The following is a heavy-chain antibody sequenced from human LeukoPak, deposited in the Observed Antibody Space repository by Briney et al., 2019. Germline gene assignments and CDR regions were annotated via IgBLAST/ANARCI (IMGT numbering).Heavy chain of an antibody. J-gene: IGHJ3*02. CDR1: GGSMSSSSYY. Sequence: SETLSLTCTVSGGSMSSSSYYWGWIRQPPGKGLEWIGNIYYSGSTYYNPSLKSRVTTSVDTSKNQFSLNLNSVTAADTAVYYCARDTGSFPHVSFDIWGQGTMVTVSS. V-gene: IGHV4-39*07. D-gene: IGHD1-26*01. CDR3: ARDTGSFPHVSFDI. CDR2: IYYSGST.